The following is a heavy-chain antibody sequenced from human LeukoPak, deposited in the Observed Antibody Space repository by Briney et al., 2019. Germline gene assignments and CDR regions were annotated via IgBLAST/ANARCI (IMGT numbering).Heavy chain of an antibody. CDR3: ARGARAVAGTGVFDY. CDR2: IYYSGST. D-gene: IGHD6-19*01. V-gene: IGHV4-59*01. J-gene: IGHJ4*02. CDR1: GGSISSYY. Sequence: SETLSLTCTVSGGSISSYYWSWIRQPPGKGLEWIGYIYYSGSTNYNPSLKSRVTISVDTSKNQFSLKLSSVTAADTAVYYCARGARAVAGTGVFDYWGQGTMVTVSS.